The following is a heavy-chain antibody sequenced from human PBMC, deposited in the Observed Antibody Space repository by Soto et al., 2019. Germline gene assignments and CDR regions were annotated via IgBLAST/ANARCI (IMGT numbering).Heavy chain of an antibody. Sequence: SETLSLTCAVYGGSFSGYYWSWIRQPPGKGLEWIGEINHSGSTNYNPSLKSRVTISVDTSKNQFSLKLSSVTAADTAVYYCARGRTYYSKEGTWFDPWGQGTLVTVSS. D-gene: IGHD4-4*01. CDR2: INHSGST. CDR3: ARGRTYYSKEGTWFDP. CDR1: GGSFSGYY. V-gene: IGHV4-34*01. J-gene: IGHJ5*02.